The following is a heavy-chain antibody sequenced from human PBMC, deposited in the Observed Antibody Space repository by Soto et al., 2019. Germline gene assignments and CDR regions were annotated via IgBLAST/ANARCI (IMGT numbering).Heavy chain of an antibody. D-gene: IGHD2-2*01. CDR3: ARGGIVVVPAAMTGQYYYYYYGMDV. CDR2: IYYSGST. Sequence: SETLSLTCTVSGGSVSSGSYYWSWIRQPPGKGLEWIGYIYYSGSTNYNPSLKSRVTISVDTSKNQFSLKLSSVTAADTAVYYCARGGIVVVPAAMTGQYYYYYYGMDVWGRGTTVTVSS. CDR1: GGSVSSGSYY. V-gene: IGHV4-61*01. J-gene: IGHJ6*02.